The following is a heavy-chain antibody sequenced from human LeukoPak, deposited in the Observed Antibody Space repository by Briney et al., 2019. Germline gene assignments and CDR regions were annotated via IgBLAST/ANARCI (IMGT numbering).Heavy chain of an antibody. D-gene: IGHD1-14*01. J-gene: IGHJ2*01. V-gene: IGHV3-53*01. Sequence: GGSLRLSCAASGFTVSSNYMSWVRQAPGKGLEWVSVIYSGGSTYYADSVKGRFTISRDNSKNTLYLQMNSLRAEDTAVYYCARTRARKWYFDLWGRGTLVTVSS. CDR1: GFTVSSNY. CDR3: ARTRARKWYFDL. CDR2: IYSGGST.